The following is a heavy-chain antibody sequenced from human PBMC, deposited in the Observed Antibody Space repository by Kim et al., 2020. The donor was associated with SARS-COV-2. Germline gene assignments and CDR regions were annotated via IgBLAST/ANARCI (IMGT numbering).Heavy chain of an antibody. CDR3: ARGVYSNPDY. D-gene: IGHD4-4*01. V-gene: IGHV4-59*13. CDR2: IYYSGST. J-gene: IGHJ4*02. CDR1: GGSISSYY. Sequence: SETLSLTCTVSGGSISSYYWSWIRQPPGKGLEWIGYIYYSGSTNYNPSLKSRVTISVDTSKNQFSLKLSSVTAADTAVYYCARGVYSNPDYWGQGTLVTVSS.